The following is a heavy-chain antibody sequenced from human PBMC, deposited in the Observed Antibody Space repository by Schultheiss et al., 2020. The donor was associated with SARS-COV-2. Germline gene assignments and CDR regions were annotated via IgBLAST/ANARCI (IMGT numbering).Heavy chain of an antibody. J-gene: IGHJ6*02. V-gene: IGHV3-48*01. CDR2: ISSSSSTI. Sequence: GGSLRLSCAASGFTFSSYSMNWVRQAPGKGLEWVSYISSSSSTIYYADSVKGRFTISRDNAKNSLYLQMNSLRAEDTAVYYCARESIVGATRRGYYGMDVWGQGTTVTVSS. D-gene: IGHD1-26*01. CDR3: ARESIVGATRRGYYGMDV. CDR1: GFTFSSYS.